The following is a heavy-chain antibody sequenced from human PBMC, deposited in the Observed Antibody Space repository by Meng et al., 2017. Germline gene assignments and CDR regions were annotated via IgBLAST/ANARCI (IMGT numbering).Heavy chain of an antibody. V-gene: IGHV3-53*01. CDR1: GFTVSSNY. CDR3: ARDYTVTKAGNYGMDV. Sequence: GESLKISCAASGFTVSSNYMSWVRQAPGKGLEWVSVIYSGGSTYYADSVKGRFTISRDNAKNSLYLQMNSLRAEDTAVYYCARDYTVTKAGNYGMDVWGQGTTVTVSS. CDR2: IYSGGST. J-gene: IGHJ6*02. D-gene: IGHD4-17*01.